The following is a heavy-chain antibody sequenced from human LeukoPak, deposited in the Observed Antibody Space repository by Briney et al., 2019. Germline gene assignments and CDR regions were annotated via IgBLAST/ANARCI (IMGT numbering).Heavy chain of an antibody. CDR1: GGSFSGYY. V-gene: IGHV4-34*01. CDR2: INHSGST. CDR3: ARGPRGYSGYGLLRFDY. D-gene: IGHD5-12*01. J-gene: IGHJ4*02. Sequence: PSETLSLTCGAYGGSFSGYYWTWIRQPPGKGLEWIGEINHSGSTNYNPSLKSRVTISVDTSKNQFSLKLSSVTAADTAVYYCARGPRGYSGYGLLRFDYWGQGTLVSVSS.